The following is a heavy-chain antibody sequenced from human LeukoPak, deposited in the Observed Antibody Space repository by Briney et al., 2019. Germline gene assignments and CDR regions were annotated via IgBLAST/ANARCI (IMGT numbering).Heavy chain of an antibody. V-gene: IGHV3-30*02. D-gene: IGHD3-10*01. Sequence: PAGGSLRLSCAASGFTFSSYWMHWVRQAPGKGLEWVAFIRYDGSNKYYADSVKGRFTISRDNSKNTLYLQMNSLRAEDTAVYYCAKFGSGSYYTWGQGTLVTVSS. J-gene: IGHJ5*02. CDR2: IRYDGSNK. CDR3: AKFGSGSYYT. CDR1: GFTFSSYW.